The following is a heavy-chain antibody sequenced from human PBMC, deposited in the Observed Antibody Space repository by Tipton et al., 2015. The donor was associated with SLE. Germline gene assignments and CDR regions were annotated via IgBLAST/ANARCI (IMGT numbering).Heavy chain of an antibody. CDR2: INHSGST. CDR1: GGSISSGSYY. J-gene: IGHJ3*02. V-gene: IGHV4-61*09. D-gene: IGHD6-13*01. CDR3: ARVRGAAAGYRAFDI. Sequence: TLSLICTVSGGSISSGSYYWSWIRQPAGKGLEWIGEINHSGSTNYNPSLKSRVTISVDTSKNQFSLKLSSVTAADTAVYYCARVRGAAAGYRAFDIWGHGTMVTVSS.